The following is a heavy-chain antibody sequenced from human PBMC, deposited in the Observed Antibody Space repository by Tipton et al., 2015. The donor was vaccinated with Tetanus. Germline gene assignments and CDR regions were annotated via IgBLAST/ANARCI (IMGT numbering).Heavy chain of an antibody. D-gene: IGHD3-10*01. CDR3: ARASVTILRGVMIRGTGWFDP. J-gene: IGHJ5*02. V-gene: IGHV4-30-4*01. Sequence: TLSLTCTVSGGSISSGDNYWSWLRQPPGKGLEWIGYISYSGSTYHNPSIQSRVTMSRDASKNQFSLRLSSVTAADTAVYFCARASVTILRGVMIRGTGWFDPWGQGTLVTVSS. CDR2: ISYSGST. CDR1: GGSISSGDNY.